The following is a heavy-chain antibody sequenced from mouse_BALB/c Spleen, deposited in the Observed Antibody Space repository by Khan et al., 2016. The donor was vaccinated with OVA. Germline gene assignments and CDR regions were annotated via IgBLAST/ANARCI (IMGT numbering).Heavy chain of an antibody. D-gene: IGHD2-2*01. J-gene: IGHJ3*01. CDR3: SRSGYGSFAY. V-gene: IGHV1S81*02. Sequence: QVQLQQSGAELVKPGASVRLSCKASGYTFTSYYLYWVKQRPGQGLEWIGDINPSSGGTNFNEKFKSKATLTVDKSSSTANIQLNSLTSEDSAVYYCSRSGYGSFAYWGQGTLVTVSA. CDR2: INPSSGGT. CDR1: GYTFTSYY.